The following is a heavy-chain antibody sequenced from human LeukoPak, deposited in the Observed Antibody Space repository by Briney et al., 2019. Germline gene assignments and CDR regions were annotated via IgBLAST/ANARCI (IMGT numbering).Heavy chain of an antibody. V-gene: IGHV4-34*01. CDR1: GGSFSGYY. D-gene: IGHD6-6*01. CDR2: INHSGST. Sequence: SETLSLTCAVYGGSFSGYYWSWIRQPPGKGLEWIGEINHSGSTNYNPSLKSRVTISVDTSKNQFSLKLSSVTAADTAVYYCARDWGVSARPGYMDVWGKGTTVTVSS. J-gene: IGHJ6*03. CDR3: ARDWGVSARPGYMDV.